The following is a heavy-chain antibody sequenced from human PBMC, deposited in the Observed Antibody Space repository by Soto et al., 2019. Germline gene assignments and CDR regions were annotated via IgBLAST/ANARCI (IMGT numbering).Heavy chain of an antibody. V-gene: IGHV3-9*01. CDR1: GGNLGNYA. CDR2: IICHSDTV. CDR3: ATDKGGTPYYFNS. D-gene: IGHD6-25*01. Sequence: EVQVVESGGGLVQPGRSLRLSCEVSGGNLGNYAMRWVRQAPGKGREWVAGIICHSDTVGYAGSVKGRFTMSRDKAKSAAYQKMNGLTTEDTTRYYCATDKGGTPYYFNSWGQGILVT. J-gene: IGHJ4*02.